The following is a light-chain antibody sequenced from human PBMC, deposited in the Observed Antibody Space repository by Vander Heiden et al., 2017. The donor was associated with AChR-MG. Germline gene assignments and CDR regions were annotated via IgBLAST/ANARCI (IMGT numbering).Light chain of an antibody. CDR2: GAS. J-gene: IGKJ1*01. CDR1: QTVSSSY. CDR3: QQYGSSPR. Sequence: EIVLTQSPGTLSLSPGERATLPCRASQTVSSSYLAWYQQKPGQAPRLIIYGASSRATGIPDRFSGSGSGTDFPLTISRLEPEDVALYYCQQYGSSPRFGQGTKVEIK. V-gene: IGKV3-20*01.